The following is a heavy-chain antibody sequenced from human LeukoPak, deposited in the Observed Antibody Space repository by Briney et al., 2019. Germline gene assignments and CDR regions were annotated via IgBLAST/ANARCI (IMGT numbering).Heavy chain of an antibody. CDR1: GGSFSGYY. CDR2: INHSGST. Sequence: SETLSLTCAVYGGSFSGYYWSWIRQPPGKGLEWIGEINHSGSTNYNPSLKSRVTISVDKSKNQFSLKLSSVTAADTAVYYCAREADGYPDHWGQGTLVTVSS. CDR3: AREADGYPDH. V-gene: IGHV4-34*01. D-gene: IGHD6-13*01. J-gene: IGHJ4*02.